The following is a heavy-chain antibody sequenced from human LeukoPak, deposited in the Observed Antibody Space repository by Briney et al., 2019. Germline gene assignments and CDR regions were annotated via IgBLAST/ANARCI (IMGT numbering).Heavy chain of an antibody. D-gene: IGHD2-2*01. J-gene: IGHJ2*01. CDR2: INPSGGST. CDR3: ARERIVVVPAAMLSDYWYFDL. V-gene: IGHV1-46*01. Sequence: ASVKVSCKASGYTFTSYYMHWVRQAPGQGLEWMGIINPSGGSTSYAQKFQGRVTMTRDTSTSTVYMELSSLRSEDTAVYYCARERIVVVPAAMLSDYWYFDLWGRGTLVTVSS. CDR1: GYTFTSYY.